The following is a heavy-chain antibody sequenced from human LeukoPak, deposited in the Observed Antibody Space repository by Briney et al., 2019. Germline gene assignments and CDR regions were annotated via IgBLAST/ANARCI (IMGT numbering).Heavy chain of an antibody. V-gene: IGHV3-7*01. CDR1: QFTFSMYW. Sequence: PGGSLRLSCAASQFTFSMYWMSWVRQAPGKGLEWVAHIKQDGSEKYFVDSVKGRFTVSRDNAKNSLDLQMNSLRAEDTAVYYCARVGKEGISHHMDVWGKGTTVTASS. D-gene: IGHD3-3*02. CDR3: ARVGKEGISHHMDV. J-gene: IGHJ6*03. CDR2: IKQDGSEK.